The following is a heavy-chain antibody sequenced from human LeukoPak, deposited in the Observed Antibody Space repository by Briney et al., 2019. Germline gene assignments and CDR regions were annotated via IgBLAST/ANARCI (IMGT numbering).Heavy chain of an antibody. CDR3: ARDSIPDFYCSSTSCPRWFDP. CDR2: TYYRSKWYN. CDR1: GDSVSSNSAA. J-gene: IGHJ5*02. Sequence: SQTLSLTCAISGDSVSSNSAAWNWIRQSPSRGLEWLGRTYYRSKWYNDYAVSVKSRITINPDTSKNQFSLQLNSVTPEDTAVYYCARDSIPDFYCSSTSCPRWFDPWGQGTLVTVSS. D-gene: IGHD2-2*01. V-gene: IGHV6-1*01.